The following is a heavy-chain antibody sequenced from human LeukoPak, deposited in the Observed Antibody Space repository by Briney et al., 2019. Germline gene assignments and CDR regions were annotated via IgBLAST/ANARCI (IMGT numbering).Heavy chain of an antibody. CDR2: ISSSSSYI. CDR3: ARDDGPIVLMVYAITDPYYYYGMDV. D-gene: IGHD2-8*01. J-gene: IGHJ6*02. CDR1: GFTFSSYS. V-gene: IGHV3-21*01. Sequence: GGSLRLSCAASGFTFSSYSMNWVRQAPGKGLEWVPSISSSSSYIYYADSVKGRFTISRDNAKNSLYLQMNSLRAEDTAVYYCARDDGPIVLMVYAITDPYYYYGMDVWGQGTTVTVSS.